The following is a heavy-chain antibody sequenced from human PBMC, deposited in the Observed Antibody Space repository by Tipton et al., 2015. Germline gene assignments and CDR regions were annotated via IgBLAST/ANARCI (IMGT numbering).Heavy chain of an antibody. CDR3: ARDRVGVAGVDFDY. Sequence: QVQLVQSGAEMKKPGASLKISCKASGYTFDTYYINWVRQAPGQGLEWMGWISAFSGNTNYGETLQGRVTMTTDTSTSTAYMELRSLRSDDTAIYYCARDRVGVAGVDFDYWGQGTLVSVSS. V-gene: IGHV1-18*01. J-gene: IGHJ4*01. D-gene: IGHD6-19*01. CDR2: ISAFSGNT. CDR1: GYTFDTYY.